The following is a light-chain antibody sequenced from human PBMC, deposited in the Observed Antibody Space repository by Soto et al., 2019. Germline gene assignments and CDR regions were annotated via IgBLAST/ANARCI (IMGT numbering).Light chain of an antibody. CDR3: QQYGSSPFT. J-gene: IGKJ4*01. Sequence: ETVLTQSPGTLSLSPGERATLSCTASQNVSSSYLAWYQHKPGQAPRLLIYGASNRATGIPDRVSGSGSGTDFTLTISRLEPEDFAVYYCQQYGSSPFTFGGGTRWISN. CDR2: GAS. V-gene: IGKV3-20*01. CDR1: QNVSSSY.